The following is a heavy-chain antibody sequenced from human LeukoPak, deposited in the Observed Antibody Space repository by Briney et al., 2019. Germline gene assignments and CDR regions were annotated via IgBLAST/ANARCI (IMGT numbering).Heavy chain of an antibody. V-gene: IGHV3-43*02. CDR3: AKDSYYYYDSSGYATYYFDY. CDR2: ISGDGGST. D-gene: IGHD3-22*01. Sequence: GGSLRLSCAASGFTFDDYAMHWVRQAPGQGLEWVSLISGDGGSTYYADSVKGRFTISRDNSKNSLYLQMNSLRTEDTALYYCAKDSYYYYDSSGYATYYFDYWGQGTLVTVSS. J-gene: IGHJ4*02. CDR1: GFTFDDYA.